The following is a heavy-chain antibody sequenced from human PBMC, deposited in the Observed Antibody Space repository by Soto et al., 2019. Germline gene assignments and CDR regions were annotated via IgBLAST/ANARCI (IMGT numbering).Heavy chain of an antibody. CDR2: IWFDGSDK. CDR3: ARLYCSASSCYSVGAFDI. CDR1: GFTFSSYG. V-gene: IGHV3-33*01. D-gene: IGHD2-15*01. Sequence: GGSLRLSCPASGFTFSSYGMHWVRQAPGKGLEWVALIWFDGSDKYYTESVKGRFTISRDNSKSTLYLQMNSLRAEDTAVYYCARLYCSASSCYSVGAFDIRGQGTMVTVSS. J-gene: IGHJ3*02.